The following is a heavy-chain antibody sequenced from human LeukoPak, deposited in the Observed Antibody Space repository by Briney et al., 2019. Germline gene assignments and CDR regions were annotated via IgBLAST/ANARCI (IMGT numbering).Heavy chain of an antibody. J-gene: IGHJ4*02. CDR2: ISSSSSYI. Sequence: GGSLRLSCAASGFTFSSYSMNWVRQAPGKGLEWVSSISSSSSYIYYADSVKGRFTISRDNAKNSLYLQMNSLRAEDTAVYYCARDHGYSYGYPYFDYWGQGTLVTVSS. CDR3: ARDHGYSYGYPYFDY. V-gene: IGHV3-21*01. D-gene: IGHD5-18*01. CDR1: GFTFSSYS.